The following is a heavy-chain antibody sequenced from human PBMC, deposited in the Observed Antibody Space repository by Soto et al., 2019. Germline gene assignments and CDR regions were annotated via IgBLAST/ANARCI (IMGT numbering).Heavy chain of an antibody. Sequence: EVKLVESGGGLVQPGGSLRLSCAASGFIFNDHYIDWVRQAPGKGLEWVGRSRNKANSYTTDYAASGRGRFAISRDDSRNSVFLQMHSLKTEGTALYYFTRVVPGNTYDHYFDSWGQGTLVTVSS. V-gene: IGHV3-72*01. CDR3: TRVVPGNTYDHYFDS. D-gene: IGHD5-18*01. J-gene: IGHJ4*02. CDR1: GFIFNDHY. CDR2: SRNKANSYTT.